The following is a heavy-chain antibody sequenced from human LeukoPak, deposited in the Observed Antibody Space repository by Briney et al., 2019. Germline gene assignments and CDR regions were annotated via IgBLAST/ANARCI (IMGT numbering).Heavy chain of an antibody. CDR1: GFTFSSYA. J-gene: IGHJ3*01. CDR2: ITRGGDGT. D-gene: IGHD6-13*01. CDR3: AKATSTWAYGAFDV. Sequence: GGSLRLSCAASGFTFSSYALSWVRQAPGKGLEWVSAITRGGDGTYYADSVKGRFTISRDNSKNTLYVQMNSLRADDTAVYYCAKATSTWAYGAFDVWGQGTMVTVSS. V-gene: IGHV3-23*01.